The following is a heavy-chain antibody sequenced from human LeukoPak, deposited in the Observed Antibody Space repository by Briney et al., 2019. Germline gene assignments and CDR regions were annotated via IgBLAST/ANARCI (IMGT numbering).Heavy chain of an antibody. CDR1: GFTFSSYA. CDR2: ISGSGGST. CDR3: AKDDRWLQFCC. V-gene: IGHV3-23*01. Sequence: GGSLRLSCAASGFTFSSYAMSWVRQAPGRGLEWVSAISGSGGSTYYADSVKGRFTISRDNSKNTLYLQMNSLRAEDTAVYYCAKDDRWLQFCCWGQGTLVTVSA. J-gene: IGHJ4*02. D-gene: IGHD5-24*01.